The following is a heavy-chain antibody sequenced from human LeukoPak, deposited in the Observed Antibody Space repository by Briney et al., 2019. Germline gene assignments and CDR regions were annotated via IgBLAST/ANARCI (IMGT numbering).Heavy chain of an antibody. V-gene: IGHV3-13*04. CDR2: IGTAGDT. J-gene: IGHJ4*02. Sequence: GGSLRLSCAASGFTFSSYDMHWVRQATGKGLEWVSAIGTAGDTYYPGSVKGRFTISRENAKNSLYLQMNSLRAGDTAVYYCAGGMGIAVAGIADFDYWGQGTLVTVSS. D-gene: IGHD6-19*01. CDR3: AGGMGIAVAGIADFDY. CDR1: GFTFSSYD.